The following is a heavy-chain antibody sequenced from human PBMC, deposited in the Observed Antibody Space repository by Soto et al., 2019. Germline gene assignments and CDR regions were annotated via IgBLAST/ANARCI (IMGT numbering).Heavy chain of an antibody. V-gene: IGHV1-45*02. J-gene: IGHJ4*02. Sequence: QMQLVQSGAEVKKPGSTVTVSCKALGNTFTFRYLHWVRQAPGQGLEWMGWITPFNGDVHYAQKFQERVTITRDRSINTAYMRISSLRSEDTAMYYCASGGAGSGPFTWELPDHWGQGTLVTVSS. D-gene: IGHD1-26*01. CDR2: ITPFNGDV. CDR3: ASGGAGSGPFTWELPDH. CDR1: GNTFTFRY.